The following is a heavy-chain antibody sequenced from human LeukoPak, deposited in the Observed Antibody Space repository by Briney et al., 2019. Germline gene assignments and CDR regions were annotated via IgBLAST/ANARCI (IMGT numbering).Heavy chain of an antibody. D-gene: IGHD1-14*01. CDR2: ISYDGSNK. Sequence: GGSQRLPCAASGFTFRSHGMHWVRQAPAKALEGVAVISYDGSNKYYADSVKGRITISRDNAKKTMYLQMNSLRAEDTAVYYCAKDGPEKSEYCYYYMDVWGKGTTVTVSS. J-gene: IGHJ6*03. CDR3: AKDGPEKSEYCYYYMDV. CDR1: GFTFRSHG. V-gene: IGHV3-30*18.